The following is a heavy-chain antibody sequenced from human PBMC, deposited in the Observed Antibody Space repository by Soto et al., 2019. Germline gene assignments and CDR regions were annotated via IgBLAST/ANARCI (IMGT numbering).Heavy chain of an antibody. CDR3: ARSRSGAVADSFDF. Sequence: SVKVSCKASGGTFSSYAISWVRQAPGQGLEWMGGIIPIFGTANYAQKFQGRVTITADESTSTAYMELSSLRSEDSAMFYCARSRSGAVADSFDFWGQGTLVTVSS. V-gene: IGHV1-69*13. J-gene: IGHJ4*02. CDR1: GGTFSSYA. CDR2: IIPIFGTA. D-gene: IGHD3-10*01.